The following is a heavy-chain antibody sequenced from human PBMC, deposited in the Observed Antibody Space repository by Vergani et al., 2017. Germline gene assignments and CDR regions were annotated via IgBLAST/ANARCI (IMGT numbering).Heavy chain of an antibody. J-gene: IGHJ5*02. CDR1: GASIRSSNYY. D-gene: IGHD6-19*01. CDR3: ARHSTVEWLVKLGWIDP. Sequence: QLQLQESGPGLVKPSATLSLTCSVSGASIRSSNYYWGWIRQPPGKGLDWIAIIYYSGSTYYNPSLKIRVTISVDTSKNQFSLTLSSVTAADTAVYFCARHSTVEWLVKLGWIDPWGQGILVTVSS. V-gene: IGHV4-39*01. CDR2: IYYSGST.